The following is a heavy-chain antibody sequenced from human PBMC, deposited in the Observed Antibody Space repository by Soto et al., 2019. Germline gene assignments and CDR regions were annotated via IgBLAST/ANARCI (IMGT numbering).Heavy chain of an antibody. J-gene: IGHJ6*02. Sequence: SVKVSCKASGGTFSSCAISWVRQAPGQGLEWMGGIIPIFGTANYAQKFQGGVTITADESTSTAYMELSSLRSEDTAVNYCASPRFDIVLVPAATGGYYYYYGMDVWGQGTTVTVSS. CDR3: ASPRFDIVLVPAATGGYYYYYGMDV. V-gene: IGHV1-69*13. CDR1: GGTFSSCA. CDR2: IIPIFGTA. D-gene: IGHD2-2*01.